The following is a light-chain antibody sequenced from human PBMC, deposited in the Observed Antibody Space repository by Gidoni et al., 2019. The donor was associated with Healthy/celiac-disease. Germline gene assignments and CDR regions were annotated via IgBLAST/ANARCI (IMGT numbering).Light chain of an antibody. V-gene: IGKV3-11*01. J-gene: IGKJ1*01. CDR3: QQRSNWSWT. CDR2: DAS. Sequence: EIVLTQSPATLSLSPGERATLSCRASQSVSSYVAWYQQQPGQAPRLLIYDASNRATGIPARFSGSGSGTDFTLTISSLEPEDFAVYYCQQRSNWSWTFGQGTKVEIK. CDR1: QSVSSY.